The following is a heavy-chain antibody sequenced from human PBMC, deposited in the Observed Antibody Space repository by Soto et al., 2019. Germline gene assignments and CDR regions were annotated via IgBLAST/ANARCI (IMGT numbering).Heavy chain of an antibody. J-gene: IGHJ5*02. V-gene: IGHV4-59*01. CDR2: IFYTGST. Sequence: QVQLQESGPGLVRPSETLSLTCTVSGGSISRYFWSWIRQSPGKGLEWIGYIFYTGSTTYNPSLKSRVTISIDTSKNQLSLKLSSLTAADTAVYYCAHFSDLEWFDPWGQGTLVTVSS. D-gene: IGHD2-21*01. CDR1: GGSISRYF. CDR3: AHFSDLEWFDP.